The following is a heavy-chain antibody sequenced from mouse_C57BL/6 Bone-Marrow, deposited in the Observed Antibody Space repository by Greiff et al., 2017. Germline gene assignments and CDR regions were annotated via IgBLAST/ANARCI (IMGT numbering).Heavy chain of an antibody. J-gene: IGHJ4*01. CDR3: AGKKLGGLYAMDY. D-gene: IGHD1-3*01. CDR2: IDPSDSYT. V-gene: IGHV1-69*01. Sequence: QVQLQQPGAELVLPGASVKLSCKASGYTFTSYWMHWVKQRPGQGLEWIGEIDPSDSYTNYNQKFKGQSTLTVDKSSSTAYMQLSSLTSEDSAVYYCAGKKLGGLYAMDYWGQGTSVTVSS. CDR1: GYTFTSYW.